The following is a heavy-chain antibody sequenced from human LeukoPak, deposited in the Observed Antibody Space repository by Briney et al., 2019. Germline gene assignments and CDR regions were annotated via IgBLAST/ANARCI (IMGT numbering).Heavy chain of an antibody. J-gene: IGHJ3*02. CDR1: GGSFSGYY. CDR2: INHSGST. Sequence: PSETLSLTCAVYGGSFSGYYWSWIRQPPGKGLEWIGEINHSGSTNYNPSLKSRVTISVDKSKNQFSLKLSSVTAADTAVYYCARALAEERGAFDIWGQGTMVTVSS. D-gene: IGHD3-16*01. V-gene: IGHV4-34*01. CDR3: ARALAEERGAFDI.